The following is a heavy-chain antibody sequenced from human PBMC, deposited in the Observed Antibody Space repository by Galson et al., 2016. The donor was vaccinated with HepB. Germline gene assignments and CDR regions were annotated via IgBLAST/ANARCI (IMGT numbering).Heavy chain of an antibody. CDR2: IYYTGST. D-gene: IGHD5-18*01. J-gene: IGHJ3*01. CDR3: ASDRRRVTGYSYDYDAFDV. Sequence: TLSLTCIVSGGSISSSSYYWGWIRQPPGKGLEWIGSIYYTGSTYYNPSLKSRVTISVDTSKNHFSLKLTSVTAADTAVYYCASDRRRVTGYSYDYDAFDVWGQGTMVTVSS. V-gene: IGHV4-39*07. CDR1: GGSISSSSYY.